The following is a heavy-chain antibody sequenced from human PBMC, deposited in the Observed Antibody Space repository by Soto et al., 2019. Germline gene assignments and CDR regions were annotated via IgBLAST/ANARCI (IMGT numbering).Heavy chain of an antibody. CDR3: ARDSSTIWYYYGSEGSNWFDP. D-gene: IGHD3-10*01. J-gene: IGHJ5*02. CDR2: INPSGGST. CDR1: GYTFTSYY. V-gene: IGHV1-46*01. Sequence: ASVKVSCKASGYTFTSYYMHWVRQAPGQGLEWMGIINPSGGSTSYAQKFQGRVTMTRDTSTSTVYMELSSLRSEDTAVYYCARDSSTIWYYYGSEGSNWFDPWGQGTLVTVSS.